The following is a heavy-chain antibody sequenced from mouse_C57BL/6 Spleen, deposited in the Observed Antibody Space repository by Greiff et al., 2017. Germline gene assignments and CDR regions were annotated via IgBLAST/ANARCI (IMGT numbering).Heavy chain of an antibody. D-gene: IGHD4-1*02. V-gene: IGHV5-16*01. Sequence: DVMLVESEGGLVQPGSSMKISCTASGFTFSDYYMAWVRQVPEKGLEWVAHINSDGSSTYYLDSLKSRFIISRDNAKNILYLQRSSLKSEDTATYYCARSPQLGRVYYWRQGTPLTVAS. CDR3: ARSPQLGRVYY. CDR1: GFTFSDYY. J-gene: IGHJ2*01. CDR2: INSDGSST.